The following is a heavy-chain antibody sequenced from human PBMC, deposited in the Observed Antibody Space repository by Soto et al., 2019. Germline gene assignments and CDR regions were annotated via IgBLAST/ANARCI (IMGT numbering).Heavy chain of an antibody. CDR2: IYYTGST. Sequence: SETLSLTCPVSGGSISYFYLSWIRQPPGKGLECIGYIYYTGSTNYNSSLKSRVSISVDTSKNQFSLKLSSVTAADTAVYYCARHRYSAYDSLDYWGQGILVTVSS. J-gene: IGHJ4*02. CDR1: GGSISYFY. CDR3: ARHRYSAYDSLDY. D-gene: IGHD5-12*01. V-gene: IGHV4-59*08.